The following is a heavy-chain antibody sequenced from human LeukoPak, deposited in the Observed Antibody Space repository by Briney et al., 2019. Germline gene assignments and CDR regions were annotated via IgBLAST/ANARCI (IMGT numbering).Heavy chain of an antibody. D-gene: IGHD1-1*01. V-gene: IGHV3-23*01. CDR1: GFTFSSYA. Sequence: PGGSLRLSCAASGFTFSSYAMSWVRQAPGKGLEWVSAISGSGGSTYYADSVKGRFTISRDNSKNTLYLQMNSLRAEDTAVYYCAKGWMGPMAGAEYFQHWGQGTLVTVSS. J-gene: IGHJ1*01. CDR2: ISGSGGST. CDR3: AKGWMGPMAGAEYFQH.